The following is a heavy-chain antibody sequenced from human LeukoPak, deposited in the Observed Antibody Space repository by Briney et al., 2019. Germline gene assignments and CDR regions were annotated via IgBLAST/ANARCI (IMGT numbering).Heavy chain of an antibody. V-gene: IGHV3-7*01. Sequence: GGSLRLSCAASGFTFSSYWMSWVRQAPGKGLEWVANIKQDGSEKYYVDSVKGRFTISRDNAKNSLYLQMNSLRAEDTAVYYCARDPAYYGDYVGAFDIWGQGTMVTVSS. CDR1: GFTFSSYW. CDR2: IKQDGSEK. CDR3: ARDPAYYGDYVGAFDI. J-gene: IGHJ3*02. D-gene: IGHD4-17*01.